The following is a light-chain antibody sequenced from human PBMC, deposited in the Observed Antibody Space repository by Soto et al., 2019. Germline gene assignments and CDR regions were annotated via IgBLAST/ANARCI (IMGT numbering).Light chain of an antibody. CDR3: QQYRSSPRT. CDR2: AAS. CDR1: QTVSSSY. Sequence: EIVLTQSPGTLSLSPGERATLSCRASQTVSSSYLAWYQKTPGQAPRLLIYAASSRTTGIPDRFSGSGSRTDFTLTISRLKPEDFAVYYYQQYRSSPRTCGQGTKVEIK. J-gene: IGKJ1*01. V-gene: IGKV3-20*01.